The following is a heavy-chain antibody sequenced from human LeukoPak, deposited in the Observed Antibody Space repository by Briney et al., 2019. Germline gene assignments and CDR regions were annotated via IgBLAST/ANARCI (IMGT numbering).Heavy chain of an antibody. J-gene: IGHJ4*02. D-gene: IGHD3-22*01. Sequence: SETLSLTCAVYGGSFSGYYWSWIRQPPGKGLEWIGEINHSGSTNYNPSLESRVTISVDTSKNQFSLKLSSVTAADTAVYYCARVAPYYYDSSGYYSPRHFDYWGQGTLVTVSS. CDR1: GGSFSGYY. V-gene: IGHV4-34*01. CDR2: INHSGST. CDR3: ARVAPYYYDSSGYYSPRHFDY.